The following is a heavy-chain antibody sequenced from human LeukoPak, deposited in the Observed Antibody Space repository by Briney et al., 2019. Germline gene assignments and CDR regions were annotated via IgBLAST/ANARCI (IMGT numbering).Heavy chain of an antibody. CDR1: GGSISSYY. Sequence: SETLSLTCTVSGGSISSYYWSWIRQPAGKGLEWTGRIYTSGSTNYNPSLKSRVTMSVDTSKNQFSLKLSSVTAADTAVYYCARPVRKRGYYYMDVWGKGTTVTVSS. D-gene: IGHD3-10*01. CDR2: IYTSGST. CDR3: ARPVRKRGYYYMDV. J-gene: IGHJ6*03. V-gene: IGHV4-4*07.